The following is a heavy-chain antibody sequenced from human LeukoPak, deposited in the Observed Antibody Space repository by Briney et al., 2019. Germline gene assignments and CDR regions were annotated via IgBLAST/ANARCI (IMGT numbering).Heavy chain of an antibody. CDR3: ARVASYYDSSGYYYSVSDY. Sequence: GGSLRLSCAASGFTFSSYSMNWVRQAPGKGLEWVSSTSSSSSYIYCADSVKGRFTISRDNAKNSLYLQMNSLRAEDTAVYYCARVASYYDSSGYYYSVSDYWGQGTLVTVSS. CDR2: TSSSSSYI. J-gene: IGHJ4*02. CDR1: GFTFSSYS. V-gene: IGHV3-21*01. D-gene: IGHD3-22*01.